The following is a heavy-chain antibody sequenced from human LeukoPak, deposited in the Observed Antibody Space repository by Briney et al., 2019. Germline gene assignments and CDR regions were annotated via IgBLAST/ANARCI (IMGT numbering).Heavy chain of an antibody. V-gene: IGHV3-23*01. CDR1: GFTFSSYA. D-gene: IGHD5-12*01. J-gene: IGHJ4*02. CDR2: ISGSGGST. Sequence: GGSLRLSCAASGFTFSSYAMSWVRQAPGKGLEWVSAISGSGGSTYYADSVKGRFTISRDNSKNTLYLQMNSLRAEDTAVYYCAKDLGRIVAPSYFDYWGQGTLVTVYS. CDR3: AKDLGRIVAPSYFDY.